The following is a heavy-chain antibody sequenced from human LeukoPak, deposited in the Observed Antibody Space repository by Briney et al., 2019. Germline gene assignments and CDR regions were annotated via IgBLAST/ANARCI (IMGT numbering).Heavy chain of an antibody. D-gene: IGHD2-15*01. CDR2: IYHSGST. J-gene: IGHJ4*02. V-gene: IGHV4-30-2*01. Sequence: SETLSLTCAVSGGSISSGSCSWNWIRQPPGKGLEWIGHIYHSGSTSYNPSLKSRVTISVDRSKNQFSLKLSSVTAADTAVYFCARRVPPWWDYWGLGTLVTVSS. CDR1: GGSISSGSCS. CDR3: ARRVPPWWDY.